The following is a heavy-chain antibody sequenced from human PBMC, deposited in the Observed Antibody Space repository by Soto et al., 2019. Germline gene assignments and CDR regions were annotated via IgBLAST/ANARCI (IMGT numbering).Heavy chain of an antibody. CDR1: GGSISSSSYY. V-gene: IGHV4-39*01. Sequence: QLQLQESGPGLVKPSETLSLTCTVSGGSISSSSYYWGWIRQPPGKGLEWIGSIYYSGSTYYNPPPKSHVTISVDTSKNQFSLKLSSVTAADTAVYYCARQDIVLMVYANDYWGQGTLVTVSS. CDR3: ARQDIVLMVYANDY. D-gene: IGHD2-8*01. J-gene: IGHJ4*02. CDR2: IYYSGST.